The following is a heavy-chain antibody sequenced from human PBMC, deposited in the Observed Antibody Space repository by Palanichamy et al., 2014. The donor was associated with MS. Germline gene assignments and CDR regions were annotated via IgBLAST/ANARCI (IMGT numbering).Heavy chain of an antibody. Sequence: QVQLVQSGAEVKKPGASVKVSCKASGYAFTSYDISWVRQATGQGLEWMGWMNPNSGNTGYAQRIQGRVTMTRDTSINTAYMEVSSLLSEDTAVYYCARGAFWAFDVWGQGTMVTVSS. CDR1: GYAFTSYD. CDR2: MNPNSGNT. J-gene: IGHJ3*01. V-gene: IGHV1-8*01. CDR3: ARGAFWAFDV.